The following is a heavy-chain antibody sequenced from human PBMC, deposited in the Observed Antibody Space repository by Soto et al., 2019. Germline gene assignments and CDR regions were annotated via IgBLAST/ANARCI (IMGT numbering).Heavy chain of an antibody. CDR2: ISGSGGST. J-gene: IGHJ4*02. V-gene: IGHV3-23*01. CDR1: GFTFSSYA. Sequence: GGSLRLSCAASGFTFSSYAMSWVRQAPGKGLEWVSAISGSGGSTYYADSVKGRFTISRDNSKNTLYLQMNSLRAEDTAVYYCAKRTLDFWSGKDYFDYWGQATLVTVPS. CDR3: AKRTLDFWSGKDYFDY. D-gene: IGHD3-3*01.